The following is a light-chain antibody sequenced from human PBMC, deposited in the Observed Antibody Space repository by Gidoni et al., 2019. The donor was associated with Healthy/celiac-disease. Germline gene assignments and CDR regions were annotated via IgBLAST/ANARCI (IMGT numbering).Light chain of an antibody. CDR1: QSISSY. CDR3: QQSYSTPYT. Sequence: DIHMTQSPSSLSASVGDRVTITCRASQSISSYLNWYQQKPGKAPKLLIYAASSLQRGVPSRFSGSGSGTDFTLTISSLQPEDFATYYCQQSYSTPYTFGQGTKLEIK. J-gene: IGKJ2*01. CDR2: AAS. V-gene: IGKV1-39*01.